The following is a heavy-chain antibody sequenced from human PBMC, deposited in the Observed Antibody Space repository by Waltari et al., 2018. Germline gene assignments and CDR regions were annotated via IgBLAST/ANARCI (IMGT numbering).Heavy chain of an antibody. Sequence: EVQLLESGGGLVQPGGSLRLSCAASGFTFKNYDMSWVRQAPGKGLEWVSAIGPSGDSTLYGDAVKGRFTIARDNSKNILYLQLNSLRAEDTAVYYCAKDRDESQPYCGSDCYWDSWGQGTLVTVSS. CDR2: IGPSGDST. CDR1: GFTFKNYD. CDR3: AKDRDESQPYCGSDCYWDS. V-gene: IGHV3-23*01. J-gene: IGHJ4*02. D-gene: IGHD2-21*01.